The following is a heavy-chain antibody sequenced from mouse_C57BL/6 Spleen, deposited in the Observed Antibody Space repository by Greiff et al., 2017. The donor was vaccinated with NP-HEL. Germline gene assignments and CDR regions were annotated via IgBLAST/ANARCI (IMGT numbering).Heavy chain of an antibody. CDR2: INPNNGGT. CDR1: GYTFTDYY. Sequence: VQLQQSGPELVKPGASVKISCKASGYTFTDYYMNWVKQSHGKSLEWIGDINPNNGGTSYNQKFKGKATLTVVKSSSTAYMELRSLTSEDSAVYYCARGGDYFDVWGTGTTVTVSS. CDR3: ARGGDYFDV. V-gene: IGHV1-26*01. J-gene: IGHJ1*03.